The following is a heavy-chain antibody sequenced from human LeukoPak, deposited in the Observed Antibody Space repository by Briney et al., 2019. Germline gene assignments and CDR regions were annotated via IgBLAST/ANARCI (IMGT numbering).Heavy chain of an antibody. Sequence: PGGSLRLSCAASGFTFSSYGMHWVRQAPGKGLEWVAVISYDGSNKYYADYVKGRFTISRDNSKNTLYLQMNNLRAEDTAVYYCGKDFRYYDSSGYYLGEYFDYWGQGTLVTVSS. CDR2: ISYDGSNK. CDR1: GFTFSSYG. V-gene: IGHV3-30*18. D-gene: IGHD3-22*01. CDR3: GKDFRYYDSSGYYLGEYFDY. J-gene: IGHJ4*02.